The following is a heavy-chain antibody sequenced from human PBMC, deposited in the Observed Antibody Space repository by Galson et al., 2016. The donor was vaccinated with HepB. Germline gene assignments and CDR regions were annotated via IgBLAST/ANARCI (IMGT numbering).Heavy chain of an antibody. J-gene: IGHJ4*02. CDR2: LNVGNGNT. V-gene: IGHV1-3*01. CDR3: ARLAEAATGPFDY. CDR1: GYSFISYA. D-gene: IGHD6-13*01. Sequence: SVKVSCKASGYSFISYALHWVRQAPGQRLEWMGWLNVGNGNTKYSQKFQGRVTITRDTSATTAYMELISLTSEDTAVYFCARLAEAATGPFDYWGQGTLVTVSS.